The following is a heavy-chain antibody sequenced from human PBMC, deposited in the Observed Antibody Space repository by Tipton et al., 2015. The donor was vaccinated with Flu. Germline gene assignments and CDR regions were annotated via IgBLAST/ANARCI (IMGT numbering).Heavy chain of an antibody. CDR2: IYGGGTT. J-gene: IGHJ6*02. V-gene: IGHV3-53*01. CDR3: ARGPQVPVWPYYYGMDV. D-gene: IGHD2-2*01. CDR1: GFTVTSSY. Sequence: QLVQSEGGLIQPGGSLRLSCAASGFTVTSSYMSWVRQAQGKGLEWVSVIYGGGTTDYADSVKGRFTISRDKSKNALYLQMSSLRAEDTAVYYCARGPQVPVWPYYYGMDVWGQGTTVTVSS.